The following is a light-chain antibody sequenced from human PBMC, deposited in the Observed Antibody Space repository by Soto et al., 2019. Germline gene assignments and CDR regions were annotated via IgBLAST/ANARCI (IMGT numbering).Light chain of an antibody. CDR1: QGISSN. CDR2: GAS. J-gene: IGKJ5*01. V-gene: IGKV3D-11*01. Sequence: LTQSPSSLTASVGDRVTLTCRASQGISSNLAWYPQKPGQAPTLVIYGASARATGIPARFSGSGSGTDFTLTISSLEPEDFAVYYCQQRSYPITFGQGTRLEIK. CDR3: QQRSYPIT.